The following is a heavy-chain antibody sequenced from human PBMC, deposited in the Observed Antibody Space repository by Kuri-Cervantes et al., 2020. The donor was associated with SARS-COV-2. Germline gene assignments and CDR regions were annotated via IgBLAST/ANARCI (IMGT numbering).Heavy chain of an antibody. V-gene: IGHV4-39*01. CDR1: GGSISSSSYY. CDR2: IYYSGST. Sequence: GSLRLSCTVSGGSISSSSYYWGWIRQPPGKGLEWIGSIYYSGSTYYNPSLKGRVTISVDTSKNQFSLKLSSVTAADTAVYYCARLYDFWSGSQAGWFDPWGQGTLVTVSS. CDR3: ARLYDFWSGSQAGWFDP. D-gene: IGHD3-3*01. J-gene: IGHJ5*02.